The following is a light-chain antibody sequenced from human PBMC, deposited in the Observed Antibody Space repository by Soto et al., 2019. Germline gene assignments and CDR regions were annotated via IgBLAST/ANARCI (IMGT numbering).Light chain of an antibody. J-gene: IGLJ1*01. CDR2: DVS. CDR1: HREFGGYNY. Sequence: QSVLTQPSSVSWGPWQQITLCRTGTHREFGGYNYVSWYQHHPGKAPKLIIYDVSNRPSGVSIRFSGSKSDNTASLTISGLQPEDEADYHCSSNTTSNTRQIVFGTGTKVTV. CDR3: SSNTTSNTRQIV. V-gene: IGLV2-14*03.